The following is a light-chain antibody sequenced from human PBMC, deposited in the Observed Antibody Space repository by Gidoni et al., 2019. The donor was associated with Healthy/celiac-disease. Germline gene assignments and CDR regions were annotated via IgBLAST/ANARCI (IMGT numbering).Light chain of an antibody. Sequence: DIQMTQSPSSLSASVGDRVTITCRASQGISNYLAWYQQKPGKVPKLLIYAASTLQSGVPSRFSGSGSGTDFTLTISRLQPEDVATYYCQKYNSAPPWTSGQGTKVEIK. CDR2: AAS. J-gene: IGKJ1*01. V-gene: IGKV1-27*01. CDR3: QKYNSAPPWT. CDR1: QGISNY.